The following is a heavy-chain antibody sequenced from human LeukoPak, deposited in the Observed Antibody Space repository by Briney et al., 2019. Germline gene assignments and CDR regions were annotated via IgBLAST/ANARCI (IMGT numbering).Heavy chain of an antibody. V-gene: IGHV1-8*01. D-gene: IGHD1-26*01. Sequence: GASVKVSCKASGYTFTSYDINWVRQATGQGLEWMGWMNPQSGYTGYAQKFQGRVTMTRDTSISTAYMELGSLRSEDTAVYYCARVIGSIDYWGQGTLVTVSS. CDR1: GYTFTSYD. CDR3: ARVIGSIDY. J-gene: IGHJ4*02. CDR2: MNPQSGYT.